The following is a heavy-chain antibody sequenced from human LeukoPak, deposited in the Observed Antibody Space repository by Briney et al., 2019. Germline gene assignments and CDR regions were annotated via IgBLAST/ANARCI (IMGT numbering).Heavy chain of an antibody. V-gene: IGHV3-21*01. D-gene: IGHD3-22*01. CDR2: ISGSSNDI. CDR1: GFPFSIYT. J-gene: IGHJ4*02. CDR3: AREQLKYYYGSSGYSDY. Sequence: GGSLRLSCAASGFPFSIYTMNWVRQAPGKGLEWVSSISGSSNDIYYADSVKGRFTISRDNAKNSLYLQMNSLRAEDTAVYYCAREQLKYYYGSSGYSDYWGQGTLVTVSS.